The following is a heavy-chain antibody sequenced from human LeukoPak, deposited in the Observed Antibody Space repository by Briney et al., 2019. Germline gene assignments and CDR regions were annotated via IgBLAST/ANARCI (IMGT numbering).Heavy chain of an antibody. D-gene: IGHD3-10*01. CDR1: GFTFDDYA. J-gene: IGHJ4*02. Sequence: GGSLRLSCAASGFTFDDYAMHWVRQAPGQGLEWVSGISWNSGSIGYADSVKGRFTISRDNAKNSLYLQMNSLRAEDTALYYCAKDKDYYGSGSYDYWGQGTLVTVSS. CDR2: ISWNSGSI. V-gene: IGHV3-9*01. CDR3: AKDKDYYGSGSYDY.